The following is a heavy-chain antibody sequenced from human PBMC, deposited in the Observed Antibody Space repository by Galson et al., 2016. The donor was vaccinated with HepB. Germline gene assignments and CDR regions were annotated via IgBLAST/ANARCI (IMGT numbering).Heavy chain of an antibody. CDR3: AKDGESSVFYSGWDS. CDR2: ISGDGGSQ. Sequence: SLRLSCAASGFTFPNHAMTWVRQAPGRGLEWVSSISGDGGSQYYAGSVKGRFTVSRDNSKNTLFLQMDSLRAEDTAVYFCAKDGESSVFYSGWDSWGQGTLVTVSS. J-gene: IGHJ4*02. D-gene: IGHD3-22*01. V-gene: IGHV3-23*01. CDR1: GFTFPNHA.